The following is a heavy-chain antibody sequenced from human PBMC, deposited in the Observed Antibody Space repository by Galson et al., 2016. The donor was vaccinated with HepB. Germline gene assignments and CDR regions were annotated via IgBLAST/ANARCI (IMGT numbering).Heavy chain of an antibody. CDR2: IYSGGSR. J-gene: IGHJ6*02. Sequence: SLRLSCAASGLTVSANYMSWVRQAPGKGLEWVSVIYSGGSRYYADFVKGRFTISRHNSNNTLYLQMNSLRPEDTAGYFCAIPRVYRYSMDVWGQGTTVTVSS. CDR1: GLTVSANY. CDR3: AIPRVYRYSMDV. V-gene: IGHV3-53*04. D-gene: IGHD5-18*01.